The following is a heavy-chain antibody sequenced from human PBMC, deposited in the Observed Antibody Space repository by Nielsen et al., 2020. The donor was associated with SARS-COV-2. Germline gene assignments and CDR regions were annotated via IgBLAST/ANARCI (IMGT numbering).Heavy chain of an antibody. J-gene: IGHJ5*02. D-gene: IGHD4-17*01. CDR3: ATGPVVMGLRTSNWFDP. V-gene: IGHV1-24*01. CDR2: FEPEDDEI. Sequence: ASVKVSCKVSGYNFRTLSMHWVRQAPGKGLEWMGGFEPEDDEIVYAQRFKGRVTMTEDTSTDTAYMELSSLRSEDTAVYYCATGPVVMGLRTSNWFDPWGQGTLVTVSS. CDR1: GYNFRTLS.